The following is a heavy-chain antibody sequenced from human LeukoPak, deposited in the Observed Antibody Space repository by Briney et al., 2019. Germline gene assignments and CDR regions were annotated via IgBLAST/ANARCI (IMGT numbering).Heavy chain of an antibody. CDR2: IYTSGST. CDR3: AMEMDYDFWSGYYVDWFDP. J-gene: IGHJ5*02. CDR1: GRSISSGSYY. Sequence: PSQTLSLTCTVSGRSISSGSYYWSWIRQPAGKGLERIGRIYTSGSTNYNPSLKSRVTISVDTSKNQFSLKLSSVTAADTAVYYCAMEMDYDFWSGYYVDWFDPWGQGTLVTVSS. V-gene: IGHV4-61*02. D-gene: IGHD3-3*01.